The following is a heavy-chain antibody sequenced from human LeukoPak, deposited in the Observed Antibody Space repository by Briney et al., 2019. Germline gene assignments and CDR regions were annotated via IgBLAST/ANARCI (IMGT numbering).Heavy chain of an antibody. V-gene: IGHV1-2*02. D-gene: IGHD2-2*01. CDR1: GYTFSDYY. CDR2: INPNSGGT. Sequence: GASVKVSCKASGYTFSDYYIHWVRQAPGQGLEWMGWINPNSGGTNYAQKFQGRVTMTRDTSISTAYMELSRLKSDDTAVYYCASTSWFYFEYWGQGTLATVSS. CDR3: ASTSWFYFEY. J-gene: IGHJ4*02.